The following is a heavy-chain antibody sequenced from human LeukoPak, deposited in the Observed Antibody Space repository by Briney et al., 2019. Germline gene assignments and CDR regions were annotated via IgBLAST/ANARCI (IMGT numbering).Heavy chain of an antibody. CDR1: GGTFSSYA. D-gene: IGHD6-19*01. Sequence: GASVKVSCKASGGTFSSYAISWVRQAPGQGLEWMGGIIPIFGTANYAQKFQGRVTITTDESTSTAYMELSSLRSEDTAVYYCARTSRQWLAFGYWGQGTLVTVSS. CDR3: ARTSRQWLAFGY. V-gene: IGHV1-69*05. CDR2: IIPIFGTA. J-gene: IGHJ4*02.